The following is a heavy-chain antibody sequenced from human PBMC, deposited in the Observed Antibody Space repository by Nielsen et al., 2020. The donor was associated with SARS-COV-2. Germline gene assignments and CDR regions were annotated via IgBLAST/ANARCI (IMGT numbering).Heavy chain of an antibody. CDR3: ARDGGYCSGGSCYYYGMDV. Sequence: GESLKISCAAPGFTFSSYSMNWVRQAPGKGLEWVSSITSSSSYIYYADSVKGRFTISRDNAKNSLYLQMNSLRAEDTAVYHCARDGGYCSGGSCYYYGMDVWGQGTTVTVSS. V-gene: IGHV3-21*01. D-gene: IGHD2-15*01. J-gene: IGHJ6*02. CDR1: GFTFSSYS. CDR2: ITSSSSYI.